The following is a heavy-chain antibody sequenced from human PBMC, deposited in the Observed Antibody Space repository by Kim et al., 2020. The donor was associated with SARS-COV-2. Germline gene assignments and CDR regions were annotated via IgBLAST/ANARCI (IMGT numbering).Heavy chain of an antibody. D-gene: IGHD5-12*01. Sequence: ASVKVSCKASGYTFTSYYMHWVRQAPGQGLEWMGIINPSGGSTSYAQKFQGRVTMTRDTSTSTVYMELSSLRSEDTAVYYCARGDVMYSGYEGLYGMDVWGQGTTVTVSS. J-gene: IGHJ6*02. CDR1: GYTFTSYY. CDR2: INPSGGST. CDR3: ARGDVMYSGYEGLYGMDV. V-gene: IGHV1-46*01.